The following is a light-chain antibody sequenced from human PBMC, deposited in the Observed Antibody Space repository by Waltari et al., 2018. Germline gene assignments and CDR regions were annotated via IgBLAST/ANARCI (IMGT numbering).Light chain of an antibody. V-gene: IGKV1-39*01. CDR3: QQSYRSPPT. CDR1: QSISSY. CDR2: AAS. Sequence: DIQMTQSPSSLSASVGDRVTITCRTSQSISSYLNWYQQKPGKAPKLLIYAASSLQSGVPSRFSGSGSVTDFTLTISSLQPEDFATYYCQQSYRSPPTFGQGTKVEIK. J-gene: IGKJ1*01.